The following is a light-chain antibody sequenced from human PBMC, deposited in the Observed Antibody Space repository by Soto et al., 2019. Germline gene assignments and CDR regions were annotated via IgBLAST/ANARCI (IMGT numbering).Light chain of an antibody. V-gene: IGLV2-11*01. Sequence: QSALTQPRSVSGSPGQSVTISCTGTSSDVGGYNYVSWYQQHPGKAPKLMIYDVSKRPSGVPDRFSGSKSGNTASLTISGXXXXXXXXYYCCSYAGSYYVFGTGTK. CDR1: SSDVGGYNY. CDR3: CSYAGSYYV. J-gene: IGLJ1*01. CDR2: DVS.